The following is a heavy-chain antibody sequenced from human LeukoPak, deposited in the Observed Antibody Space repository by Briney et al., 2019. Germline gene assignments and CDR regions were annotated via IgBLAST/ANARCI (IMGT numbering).Heavy chain of an antibody. J-gene: IGHJ4*02. CDR1: GGSISSDY. CDR3: ARNTVAGTFFDY. V-gene: IGHV4-4*07. Sequence: ASETLSLTCTVSGGSISSDYWSWIRQPAGKGLEWIGRIYTSENTNYNPSLKSRVTLSVDTSKNQFSLKLTSVTAADTAVYYCARNTVAGTFFDYWGQGTLVTVSS. CDR2: IYTSENT. D-gene: IGHD6-19*01.